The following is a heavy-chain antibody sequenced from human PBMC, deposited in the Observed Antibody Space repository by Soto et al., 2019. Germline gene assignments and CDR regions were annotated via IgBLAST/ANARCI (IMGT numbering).Heavy chain of an antibody. CDR2: INHSGST. J-gene: IGHJ3*02. Sequence: SETLSLTCAVYGGSFSGYYWSWIRQPPGKGLEWIGEINHSGSTNYNPSLKSRVTISVDTSKNQFSLKLSSVTAADTAVYYCARAGRYAAFDIWGQGTMVTVSS. CDR3: ARAGRYAAFDI. CDR1: GGSFSGYY. V-gene: IGHV4-34*01. D-gene: IGHD6-19*01.